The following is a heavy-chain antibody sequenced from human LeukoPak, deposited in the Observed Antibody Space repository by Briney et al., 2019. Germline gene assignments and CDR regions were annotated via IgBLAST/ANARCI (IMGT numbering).Heavy chain of an antibody. D-gene: IGHD6-19*01. J-gene: IGHJ4*02. V-gene: IGHV4-34*01. CDR3: ARGLSAVAGGIDY. Sequence: SETLSLTCAVYGGSFSGYYWSWIRQPPGKGLGWIGEINHSGSTNYNPSLKSRVTISVDTSKNQFSLKLSSVTAADTAVYYCARGLSAVAGGIDYWGQGTLVTVSS. CDR2: INHSGST. CDR1: GGSFSGYY.